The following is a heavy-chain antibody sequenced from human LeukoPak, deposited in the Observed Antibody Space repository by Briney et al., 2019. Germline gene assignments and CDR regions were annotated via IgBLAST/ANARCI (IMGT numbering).Heavy chain of an antibody. V-gene: IGHV3-64D*06. CDR1: GFTFSSYA. CDR3: VKDFEYSGYAPFDY. Sequence: GGSLRLSCSASGFTFSSYAMHWVRQAPGQGLEYVSAISSNGGSTYYADSVQGRFTISRDNSKNTLYLQMSSLRAEDTAVYYCVKDFEYSGYAPFDYWGQGTLVTVSS. CDR2: ISSNGGST. D-gene: IGHD5-12*01. J-gene: IGHJ4*02.